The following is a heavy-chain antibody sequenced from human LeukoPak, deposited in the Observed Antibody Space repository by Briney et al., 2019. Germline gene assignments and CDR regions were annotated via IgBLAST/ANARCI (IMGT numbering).Heavy chain of an antibody. V-gene: IGHV3-30*12. CDR3: AREGGVVVPFDY. J-gene: IGHJ4*02. CDR2: ISDDGSNK. CDR1: GFTFSSYG. Sequence: GGSLRLSCAASGFTFSSYGMHWVRQAPGKGLEWVAVISDDGSNKYYADSVKGRFTISRDNAKNSLYLQMNSLRAEDTAVYYCAREGGVVVPFDYWGQGTLVTVSS. D-gene: IGHD3-22*01.